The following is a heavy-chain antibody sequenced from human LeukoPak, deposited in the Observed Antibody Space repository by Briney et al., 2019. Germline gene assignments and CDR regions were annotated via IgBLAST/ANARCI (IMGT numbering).Heavy chain of an antibody. J-gene: IGHJ6*02. CDR2: ISSSSSTI. V-gene: IGHV3-48*01. CDR3: ARDPDYGDYDYYYGMDV. Sequence: PGGSLRLSCAASGFTFSSYSMNWVRQAPGKGLEWVPYISSSSSTIYYADSVKGRFTISRDNAKNSLYLQMNSLRAEDTAVYYCARDPDYGDYDYYYGMDVWGQGTTVTVSS. D-gene: IGHD4-17*01. CDR1: GFTFSSYS.